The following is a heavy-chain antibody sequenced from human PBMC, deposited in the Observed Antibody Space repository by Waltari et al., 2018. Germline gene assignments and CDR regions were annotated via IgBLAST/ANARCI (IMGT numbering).Heavy chain of an antibody. CDR3: ARGSGVGDN. V-gene: IGHV3-74*01. CDR1: GFSFSIYC. CDR2: ISKDGSRT. Sequence: EVQLVESGGGFVQPGGSLRLSCADSGFSFSIYCMNWVRQAPGKGRVWGSRISKDGSRTDYADSVKGRFTIYRDNAKNTLHVQMNSLRDEDTAVYYCARGSGVGDNWGQGTLVTVSS. D-gene: IGHD3-10*01. J-gene: IGHJ4*02.